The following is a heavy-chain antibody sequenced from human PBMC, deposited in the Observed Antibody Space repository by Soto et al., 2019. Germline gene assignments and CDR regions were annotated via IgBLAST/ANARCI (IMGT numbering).Heavy chain of an antibody. CDR1: GYSISSGYY. Sequence: SETLSLTCAVSGYSISSGYYWGWIRQPPGKGLEWIGSIYHSGSTYYNPSLMSRVTISVDTSKNQFSLKLSSVTAADTAVYYCAGEVKTAAYYYYYYGMDVWGQGTTVTVSS. CDR3: AGEVKTAAYYYYYYGMDV. J-gene: IGHJ6*02. V-gene: IGHV4-38-2*01. CDR2: IYHSGST. D-gene: IGHD3-16*01.